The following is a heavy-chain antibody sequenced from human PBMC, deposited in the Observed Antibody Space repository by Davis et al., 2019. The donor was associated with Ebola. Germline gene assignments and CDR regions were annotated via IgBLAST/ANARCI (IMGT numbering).Heavy chain of an antibody. V-gene: IGHV4-59*08. Sequence: MPSETLSLTCRVSGGSISPYYWTWIRQPPEKGLQWIGYIYNRAYTNYNPSLKSRLTISMDTSKNQFSLKLSSMTAADTAVYYCAGGYSSGWYDYWGQGTLVTVSS. J-gene: IGHJ4*02. CDR2: IYNRAYT. CDR3: AGGYSSGWYDY. D-gene: IGHD6-19*01. CDR1: GGSISPYY.